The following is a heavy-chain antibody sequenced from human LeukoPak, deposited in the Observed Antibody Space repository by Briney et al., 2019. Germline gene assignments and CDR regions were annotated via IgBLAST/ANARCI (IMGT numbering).Heavy chain of an antibody. V-gene: IGHV1-24*01. CDR1: VYTLTELS. Sequence: GASVKVSCKVSVYTLTELSMHWVRQAPGKGLEWMGGFDPEDGETIYAQKFQGRVTMTEDTSTDTAYMELSSLRSEDTAVYYCATMGSGWLRTDYWGQGTLVTVSS. CDR2: FDPEDGET. CDR3: ATMGSGWLRTDY. D-gene: IGHD6-19*01. J-gene: IGHJ4*02.